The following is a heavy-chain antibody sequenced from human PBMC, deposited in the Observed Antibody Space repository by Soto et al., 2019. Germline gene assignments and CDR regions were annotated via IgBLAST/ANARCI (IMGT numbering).Heavy chain of an antibody. J-gene: IGHJ5*02. Sequence: SETLSLTCAVYGGSFSGYYWIWIRQPPGKGLEWIGEINHSGSTNYNPSLKSRVTISVDTSKNQFSLKLSSVTAADTAVYYCARAYSSGWQGHWFDPWGQGTLVTVSS. CDR2: INHSGST. CDR3: ARAYSSGWQGHWFDP. CDR1: GGSFSGYY. V-gene: IGHV4-34*01. D-gene: IGHD6-19*01.